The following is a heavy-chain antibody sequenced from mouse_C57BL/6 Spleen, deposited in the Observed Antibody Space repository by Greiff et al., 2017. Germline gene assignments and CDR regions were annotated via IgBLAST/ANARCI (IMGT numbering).Heavy chain of an antibody. CDR2: IFPGSGST. CDR3: ARRGAYYSNYLDY. CDR1: GYTFTDYY. Sequence: QVQLQQSGPELVKPGASVKISCKASGYTFTDYYINWVKQRPGQGLEWIGWIFPGSGSTYYNEKFKGKATLTVNKSSSTAYMLLSSLTSEDSAVYFGARRGAYYSNYLDYWGQGTTLTVSS. V-gene: IGHV1-75*01. D-gene: IGHD2-5*01. J-gene: IGHJ2*01.